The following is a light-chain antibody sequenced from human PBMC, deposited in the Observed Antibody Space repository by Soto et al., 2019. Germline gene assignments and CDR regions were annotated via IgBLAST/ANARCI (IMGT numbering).Light chain of an antibody. CDR1: SSDVGSYNL. Sequence: QSALTQPASVSGSPGQSITISCTGTSSDVGSYNLVSWYQQHPDKAPKLMIYEGSKRPSGVSNRFSGSKSGNTASLTISGLQAEDEADYYCCSYAGSTTSRVFGGGTKVTVL. V-gene: IGLV2-23*01. CDR3: CSYAGSTTSRV. CDR2: EGS. J-gene: IGLJ2*01.